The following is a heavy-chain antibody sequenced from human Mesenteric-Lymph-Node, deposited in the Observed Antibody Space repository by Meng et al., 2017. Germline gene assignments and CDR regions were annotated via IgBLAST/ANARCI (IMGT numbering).Heavy chain of an antibody. V-gene: IGHV1-2*06. CDR2: INPNSGGT. D-gene: IGHD5-24*01. J-gene: IGHJ4*02. Sequence: QVQLVQSGIEVKEPGASMKVSCKASGYTFTGYYMHWVRQAPGQGLEWMGRINPNSGGTNYAQKFQGRVTMTRDTSISTAYMELSRLASEDTAVYYCARDRWLDSQTYGNDYWGQGTLVTVSS. CDR3: ARDRWLDSQTYGNDY. CDR1: GYTFTGYY.